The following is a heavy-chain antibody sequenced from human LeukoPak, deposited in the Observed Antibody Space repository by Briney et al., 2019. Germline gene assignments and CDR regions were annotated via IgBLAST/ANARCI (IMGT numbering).Heavy chain of an antibody. Sequence: HAGGSLRLSCAASGFTFSSYGMSWVRQAPGKGLEWVSAISGSGGSTYYADSVKGRFTISRDNSKNTLYLQMNSLRAEDTAVYYCAKDQAAGKLFDYWGQGTLVTVSS. V-gene: IGHV3-23*01. D-gene: IGHD6-19*01. CDR1: GFTFSSYG. CDR3: AKDQAAGKLFDY. J-gene: IGHJ4*02. CDR2: ISGSGGST.